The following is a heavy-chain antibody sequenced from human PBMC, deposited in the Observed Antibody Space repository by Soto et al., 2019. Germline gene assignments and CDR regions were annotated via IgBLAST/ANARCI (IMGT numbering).Heavy chain of an antibody. CDR1: GASMNSYH. J-gene: IGHJ5*02. D-gene: IGHD3-10*01. V-gene: IGHV4-4*07. CDR2: IHSSGST. Sequence: SETLSLTCTVSGASMNSYHWSWIRQPAGKGLEWIGHIHSSGSTNYNPSLKSRVTMSVDTSKNQVSLKLASVTAADTARYYCARVRYTLVRGVETSLWFDPCGQATLVPVSS. CDR3: ARVRYTLVRGVETSLWFDP.